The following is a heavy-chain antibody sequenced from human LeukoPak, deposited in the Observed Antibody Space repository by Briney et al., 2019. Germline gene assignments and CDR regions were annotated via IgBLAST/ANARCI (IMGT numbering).Heavy chain of an antibody. CDR2: ISGSGGGA. CDR3: AKGRARYGSGSYHIDY. D-gene: IGHD3-10*01. Sequence: GGSLRLSCAASGFTFSVYVMSWVRQAPGKGLEWVSGISGSGGGAYYADSVKGRFTISRDNSKNTLYLQMNSLRAEDTAVYYCAKGRARYGSGSYHIDYWGQGTLVTVSS. CDR1: GFTFSVYV. J-gene: IGHJ4*02. V-gene: IGHV3-23*01.